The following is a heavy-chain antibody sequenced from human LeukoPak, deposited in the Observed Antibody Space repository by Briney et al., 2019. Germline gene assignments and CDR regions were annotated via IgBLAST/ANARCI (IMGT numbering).Heavy chain of an antibody. D-gene: IGHD3-10*01. V-gene: IGHV4-61*02. Sequence: SETLSLTCTVSGGSISSGSYYWSWIRQPAGKGLEWIRRIFTSGSTKYNPSLKSRVTISVDTSKNQFSLKLSSVTAADTAVYYCAREGKITMVRGVIRYYYMDVWGKGTTVTVSS. CDR2: IFTSGST. J-gene: IGHJ6*03. CDR3: AREGKITMVRGVIRYYYMDV. CDR1: GGSISSGSYY.